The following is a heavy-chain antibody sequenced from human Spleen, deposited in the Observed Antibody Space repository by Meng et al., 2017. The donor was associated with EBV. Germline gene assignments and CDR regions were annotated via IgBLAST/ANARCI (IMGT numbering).Heavy chain of an antibody. CDR1: GYTLTPYY. J-gene: IGHJ4*02. D-gene: IGHD3-16*02. Sequence: QVPLVPSGAEVKKPGASVKVSCKASGYTLTPYYMHWVRQAPGQGLEWMGIIDPSGGTPRVAQKFQGRVSVTSDTSTSTVYLELSSLRSDDTAVYYCARKSGSQLGDLSFNYFDYWGQGALVTVSS. CDR3: ARKSGSQLGDLSFNYFDY. V-gene: IGHV1-46*01. CDR2: IDPSGGTP.